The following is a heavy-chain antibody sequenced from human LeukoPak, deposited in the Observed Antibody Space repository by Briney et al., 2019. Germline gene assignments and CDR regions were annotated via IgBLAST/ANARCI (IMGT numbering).Heavy chain of an antibody. CDR2: ITANDETT. D-gene: IGHD3-22*01. V-gene: IGHV3-23*01. CDR3: ARHSTGYSYY. Sequence: GGSLTLSCVASGFPLRSFALRWVRQAPGKELEWVSVITANDETTDYADSVKGRFTISTDSSKNTLYLQMNSLRAEDTAVYYCARHSTGYSYYWGQGTRVTVSS. J-gene: IGHJ4*02. CDR1: GFPLRSFA.